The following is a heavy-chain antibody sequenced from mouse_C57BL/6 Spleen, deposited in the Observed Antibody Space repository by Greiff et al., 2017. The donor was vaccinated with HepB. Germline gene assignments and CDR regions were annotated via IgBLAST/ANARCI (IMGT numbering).Heavy chain of an antibody. CDR2: INYDGSST. Sequence: EVKLMESEGGLVQPGSSMKLSCTASGFTFSDYYMAWVRQVPEKGLEWVANINYDGSSTYYLDSLKSRFIISRDNAKNILYLQMSSLKSEDTATYYCARGRSSLDYWGQGTTLTVSS. D-gene: IGHD1-1*01. J-gene: IGHJ2*01. CDR3: ARGRSSLDY. V-gene: IGHV5-16*01. CDR1: GFTFSDYY.